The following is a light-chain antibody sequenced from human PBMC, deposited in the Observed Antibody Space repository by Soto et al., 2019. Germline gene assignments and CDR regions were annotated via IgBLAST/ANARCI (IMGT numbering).Light chain of an antibody. CDR1: QSVGSSY. J-gene: IGKJ5*01. V-gene: IGKV3-20*01. Sequence: EIVLTQSPGTLSLSPGERATLSCRASQSVGSSYLAWYQQKPGQAPRLLIYAASSRATGIPDRFSGSGSGTDFTLTISRLEPEDFAVYYCQQYGISPPNTFGRGTLLEIK. CDR3: QQYGISPPNT. CDR2: AAS.